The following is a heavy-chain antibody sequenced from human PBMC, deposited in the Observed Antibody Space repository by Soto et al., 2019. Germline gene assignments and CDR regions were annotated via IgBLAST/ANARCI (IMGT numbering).Heavy chain of an antibody. CDR1: GYSFTSYW. V-gene: IGHV5-51*01. Sequence: GESLKISCKGSGYSFTSYWIGCVRQMPGKGLEWMGIIYPGDSGTRYSPSFQGQVTISSDKSISPAYLQPSSLKAADTAMYYCARHVTGYYYDGSGYYPNLDYWGQGTLVTVSS. D-gene: IGHD3-22*01. CDR3: ARHVTGYYYDGSGYYPNLDY. CDR2: IYPGDSGT. J-gene: IGHJ4*02.